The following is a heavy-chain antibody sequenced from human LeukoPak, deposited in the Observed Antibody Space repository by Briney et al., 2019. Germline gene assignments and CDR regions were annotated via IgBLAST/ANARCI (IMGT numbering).Heavy chain of an antibody. CDR3: ARQTTQYYDFWSGYYGSYGMDV. V-gene: IGHV4-39*01. CDR2: IYYSGST. D-gene: IGHD3-3*01. Sequence: SETLSLTCTVSGGSISSSSYYWGWIRQPPGKGLEWIGSIYYSGSTYYNPSLKSRVTISVDTSKNQFSLKLSSVTAADTAVYYCARQTTQYYDFWSGYYGSYGMDVWGQGTTVIVSS. J-gene: IGHJ6*02. CDR1: GGSISSSSYY.